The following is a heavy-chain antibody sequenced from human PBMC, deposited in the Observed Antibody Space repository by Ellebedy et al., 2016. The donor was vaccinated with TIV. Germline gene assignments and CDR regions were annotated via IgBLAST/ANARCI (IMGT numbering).Heavy chain of an antibody. J-gene: IGHJ6*02. D-gene: IGHD4-17*01. V-gene: IGHV5-10-1*01. CDR1: GYSFSDYW. Sequence: GESLKISCEGSGYSFSDYWITWVRRMPGKGLEWMGRIDPSDSYTNYSPSFRGHVTISVDKSISTAYLQWSSLKASDTALYYCARTVTKGEYLMDVWGLGTAVTVSS. CDR2: IDPSDSYT. CDR3: ARTVTKGEYLMDV.